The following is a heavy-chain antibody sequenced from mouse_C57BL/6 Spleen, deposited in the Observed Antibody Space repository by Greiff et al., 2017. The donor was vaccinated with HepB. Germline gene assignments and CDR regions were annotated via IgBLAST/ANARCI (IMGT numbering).Heavy chain of an antibody. CDR3: ARHGYYGSSYYYAMDY. CDR2: ISNGGGST. D-gene: IGHD1-1*01. V-gene: IGHV5-12*01. Sequence: DVKLVESGGGLVQPGGSLKLSCAASGFTFSDYYMYWVRQTPEKRLEWVAYISNGGGSTYYPDTVKGRFTISRENAKNTLYLQMSRLKSEDTAMYYCARHGYYGSSYYYAMDYWGQGTSVTVSS. J-gene: IGHJ4*01. CDR1: GFTFSDYY.